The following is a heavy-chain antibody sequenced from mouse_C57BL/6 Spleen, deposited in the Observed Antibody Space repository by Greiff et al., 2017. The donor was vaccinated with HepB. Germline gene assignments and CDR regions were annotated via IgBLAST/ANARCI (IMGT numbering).Heavy chain of an antibody. V-gene: IGHV1-80*01. D-gene: IGHD1-1*01. J-gene: IGHJ2*01. Sequence: QLQQSGAELVKPGASVKISCKASGYAFSSYWMNWVKQRPGKGLEWIGQIYPGDGDTNYNGKVKGKATLTADKSSSTAYMQLSSLTSEDSAVYFCARGGITTVVAPWGQGTTLTVSS. CDR2: IYPGDGDT. CDR3: ARGGITTVVAP. CDR1: GYAFSSYW.